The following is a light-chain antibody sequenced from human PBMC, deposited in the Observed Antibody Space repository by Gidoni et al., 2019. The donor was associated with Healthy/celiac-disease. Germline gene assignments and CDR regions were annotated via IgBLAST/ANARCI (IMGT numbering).Light chain of an antibody. Sequence: DIVMTQSPDPLSVSLGERATINCKSSLSALYSYNNKIYLAWYQQKPGQPPKLLIYWASTRESGVPERFSGSGSGTDFTLTISSLQAEDVAVYYCQQYYSTPPTFGGGTKVEIK. CDR3: QQYYSTPPT. V-gene: IGKV4-1*01. J-gene: IGKJ4*01. CDR1: LSALYSYNNKIY. CDR2: WAS.